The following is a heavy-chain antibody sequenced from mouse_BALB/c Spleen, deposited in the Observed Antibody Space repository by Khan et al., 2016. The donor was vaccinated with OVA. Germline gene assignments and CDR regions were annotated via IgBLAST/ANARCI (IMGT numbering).Heavy chain of an antibody. J-gene: IGHJ4*01. D-gene: IGHD2-12*01. CDR3: ARSLYYSYGYALDC. CDR2: ISSTGST. Sequence: VQLKQSGPGLVKPSQSLSLTCTVTGYSITSDYAWNWLRQFPGNKLEWMGYISSTGSTSYNPSLKSRISITRDISKNQFFLQLKSVTTEDTATYYCARSLYYSYGYALDCWGRGTSVTVSS. V-gene: IGHV3-2*02. CDR1: GYSITSDYA.